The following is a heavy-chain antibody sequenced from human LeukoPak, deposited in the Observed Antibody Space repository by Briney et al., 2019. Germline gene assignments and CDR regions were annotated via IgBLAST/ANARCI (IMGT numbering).Heavy chain of an antibody. V-gene: IGHV1-2*02. CDR3: ARAEGSWFDP. D-gene: IGHD3-10*01. Sequence: EKVSCKASGYTFTGYYMHWVRQAPGQGLEWVGWINPNSGGTNYAQKFQSRVTMTRDTSISTAYMELSRLRSDDTAVYYCARAEGSWFDPWGQGTLVTVSS. CDR2: INPNSGGT. CDR1: GYTFTGYY. J-gene: IGHJ5*02.